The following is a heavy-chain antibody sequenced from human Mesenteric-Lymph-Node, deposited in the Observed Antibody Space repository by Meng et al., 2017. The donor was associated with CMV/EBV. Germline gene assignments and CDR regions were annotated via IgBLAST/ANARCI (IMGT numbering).Heavy chain of an antibody. CDR1: GLTVSSNY. CDR2: IYSGGNT. J-gene: IGHJ4*02. D-gene: IGHD2-8*01. CDR3: ARDHCPNGVCYFDY. V-gene: IGHV3-53*01. Sequence: CAASGLTVSSNYMSWVRQAPGKGLEWVSVIYSGGNTHYADSVKGRFTISRDNSKNTLYLQMNILRAEDTAVYYCARDHCPNGVCYFDYWGQGTLVTVSS.